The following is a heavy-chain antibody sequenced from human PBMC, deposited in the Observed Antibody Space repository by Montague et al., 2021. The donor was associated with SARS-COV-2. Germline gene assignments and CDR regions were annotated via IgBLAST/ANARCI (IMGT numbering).Heavy chain of an antibody. Sequence: SETLSLTCTVPGGSMSDHYWAWIRQPPGMGLEWLAYIYYSGGINSNASLKSRVSMSVDTSKNQFSLKLTSVTAADTAVYYCARAVSVRRAVNWFDPWGQGTLVTVSS. D-gene: IGHD3-10*01. V-gene: IGHV4-59*11. CDR2: IYYSGGI. CDR1: GGSMSDHY. CDR3: ARAVSVRRAVNWFDP. J-gene: IGHJ5*02.